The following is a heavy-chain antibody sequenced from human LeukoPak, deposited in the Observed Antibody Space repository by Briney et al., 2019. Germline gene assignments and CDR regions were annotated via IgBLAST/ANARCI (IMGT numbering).Heavy chain of an antibody. V-gene: IGHV3-9*01. J-gene: IGHJ4*02. CDR3: ARRGISSRGRGDYYFDY. D-gene: IGHD6-19*01. CDR1: GFTFDDYA. CDR2: ISWNSGSI. Sequence: GRSLRLSCAASGFTFDDYAMHWVRQAPGKGLEWVSGISWNSGSIGYADSVKGRFTISRDNAKNSLYLQMNSLRAEGTALYYCARRGISSRGRGDYYFDYWGQGTLVTVSS.